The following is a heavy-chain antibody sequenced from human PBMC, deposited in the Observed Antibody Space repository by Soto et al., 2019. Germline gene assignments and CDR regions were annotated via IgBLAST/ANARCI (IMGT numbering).Heavy chain of an antibody. J-gene: IGHJ4*02. D-gene: IGHD3-10*01. CDR3: ARRDIRLRVVWFGESIDY. CDR2: ISAYNGNT. Sequence: QVQLVQSGAEVKKPGASVKVSCKASGYTFTSYGISWVRQAPGQGLEWMGWISAYNGNTNYAQKLQGRVTMTTDTSTSTAYIEMMSLGSADTAVYYCARRDIRLRVVWFGESIDYWGQGNLV. V-gene: IGHV1-18*01. CDR1: GYTFTSYG.